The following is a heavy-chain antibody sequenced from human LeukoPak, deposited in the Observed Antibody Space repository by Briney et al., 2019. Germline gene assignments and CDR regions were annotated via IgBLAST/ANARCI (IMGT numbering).Heavy chain of an antibody. D-gene: IGHD2-15*01. J-gene: IGHJ3*02. CDR1: GFTFSSYE. CDR2: ISTSSSYT. Sequence: QPGGSLRLSCAASGFTFSSYEMNWVRQAPGKGLEWVSYISTSSSYTNYADSVKGRFTISRDNAKNSLYLRVNSLRAEDTAVYYCARDGCSGGSCYFGDAFDIWGQGTMVTVSS. CDR3: ARDGCSGGSCYFGDAFDI. V-gene: IGHV3-48*03.